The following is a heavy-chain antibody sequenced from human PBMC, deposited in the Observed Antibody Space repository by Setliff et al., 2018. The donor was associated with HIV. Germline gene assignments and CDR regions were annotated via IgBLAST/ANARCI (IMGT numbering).Heavy chain of an antibody. J-gene: IGHJ4*02. CDR1: GYSFTAYD. CDR3: ARPSHVYDDDGPLGY. D-gene: IGHD3-16*01. Sequence: ASVKVSCKTSGYSFTAYDINWVRQATGRGLEWMAWMNPSTGEIGYAQKFQGRLTMTRDSSITTAFMELRGLRSEDTAIYYCARPSHVYDDDGPLGYWDQGTLVTVSS. CDR2: MNPSTGEI. V-gene: IGHV1-8*01.